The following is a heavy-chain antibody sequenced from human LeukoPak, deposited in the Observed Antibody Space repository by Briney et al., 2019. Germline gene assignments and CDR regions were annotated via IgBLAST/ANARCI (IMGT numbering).Heavy chain of an antibody. Sequence: GGSLRLSCAASGFTVSSNYMSWVRQAPGKGLEWVSVIYSGGSTYYADSVKGRFTISRDNSKNTLYLQMNSLRAEDTAVYYCARDFGSYSPSDYWGQGTLVAVSS. D-gene: IGHD1-26*01. V-gene: IGHV3-53*01. CDR2: IYSGGST. CDR3: ARDFGSYSPSDY. CDR1: GFTVSSNY. J-gene: IGHJ4*02.